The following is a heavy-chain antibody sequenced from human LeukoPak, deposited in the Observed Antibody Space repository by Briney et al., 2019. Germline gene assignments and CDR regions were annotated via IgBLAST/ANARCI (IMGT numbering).Heavy chain of an antibody. D-gene: IGHD3-10*01. V-gene: IGHV3-23*01. CDR1: GFTFSSYG. Sequence: GGSLRVSCAASGFTFSSYGMHWVSQAPGKGMEWVSAISGSGGSTYYADSVKGRFTISRDNAKNSLYLQMNSLRAEDTALCYCAKDIDGEWFGELVFPSWGQGTLVTVSS. J-gene: IGHJ5*02. CDR3: AKDIDGEWFGELVFPS. CDR2: ISGSGGST.